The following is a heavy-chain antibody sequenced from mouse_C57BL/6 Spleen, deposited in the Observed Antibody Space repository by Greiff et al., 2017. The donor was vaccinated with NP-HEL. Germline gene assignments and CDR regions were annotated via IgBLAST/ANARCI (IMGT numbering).Heavy chain of an antibody. Sequence: EVQRVESGGGLVQPKGSLKLSCAASGFSFNTYAMNWVRQAPGKGLEWVARIRSKSNNYATYYADSVKDRFTISRDDSESMLYLQMNNLKTEDTAMYYCVREVPVWYFDVWGTGTTVTVSS. J-gene: IGHJ1*03. CDR3: VREVPVWYFDV. V-gene: IGHV10-1*01. CDR1: GFSFNTYA. CDR2: IRSKSNNYAT.